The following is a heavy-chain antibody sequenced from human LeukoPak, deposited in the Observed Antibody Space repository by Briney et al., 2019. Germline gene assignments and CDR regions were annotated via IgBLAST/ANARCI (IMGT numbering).Heavy chain of an antibody. D-gene: IGHD1-26*01. CDR2: IYSNGNT. V-gene: IGHV4-59*01. J-gene: IGHJ3*02. CDR3: ARGLVGLTPHAGVFQI. CDR1: GGSFSSSY. Sequence: SETLSLTCTVSGGSFSSSYWSWIRQPPGKGLEWIAYIYSNGNTNSNPSLKSRVTIAVDTSQSQFSLKLSSVTAADTAVYYCARGLVGLTPHAGVFQIWGQGTKVTVSS.